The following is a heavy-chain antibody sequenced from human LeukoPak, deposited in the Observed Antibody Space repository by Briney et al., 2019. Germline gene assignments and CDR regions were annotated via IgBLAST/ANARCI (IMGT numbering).Heavy chain of an antibody. J-gene: IGHJ6*03. V-gene: IGHV1-69*01. D-gene: IGHD2-15*01. CDR2: IIPIFGTA. CDR1: GGTFSSYA. Sequence: SVKVSCKASGGTFSSYAISWVRQAPGQGLEWMGGIIPIFGTANYAQKFQGRVTITADESTSTAYMELSSLRSEDTAVYYCARSDRGHCSGSSCYREGYYYYYMDVWGKGTTVTVS. CDR3: ARSDRGHCSGSSCYREGYYYYYMDV.